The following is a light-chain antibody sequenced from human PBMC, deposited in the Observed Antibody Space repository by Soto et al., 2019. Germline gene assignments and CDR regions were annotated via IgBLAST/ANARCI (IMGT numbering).Light chain of an antibody. V-gene: IGKV1-5*01. Sequence: IQRNQSPSSMSASVGYRFTITCRARQSIRTYLNWYQQKPGKAPKLLIYDASALPRGVPSRFSGSGSGTEFTLTISSLQPDDFATYYCQQYNTYRTFGQGTKVDI. CDR1: QSIRTY. J-gene: IGKJ1*01. CDR2: DAS. CDR3: QQYNTYRT.